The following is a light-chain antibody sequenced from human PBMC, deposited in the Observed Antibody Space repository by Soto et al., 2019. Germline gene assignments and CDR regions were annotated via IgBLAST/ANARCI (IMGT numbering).Light chain of an antibody. Sequence: EIFLTQSPDTLSLSPGERATLTCRASQSVTNYIAWYQQRPGQAPRLLIYDASNRATGISVRFSGSGSGTDFTLTISSLEPEDFAVYYCQQRSNWPITFGQGTRLEIK. CDR1: QSVTNY. V-gene: IGKV3-11*01. CDR3: QQRSNWPIT. J-gene: IGKJ5*01. CDR2: DAS.